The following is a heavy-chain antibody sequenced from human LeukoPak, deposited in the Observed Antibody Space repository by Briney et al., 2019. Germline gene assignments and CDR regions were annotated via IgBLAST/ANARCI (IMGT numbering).Heavy chain of an antibody. D-gene: IGHD3-22*01. CDR3: AKEGSYYDSSALNWFDP. V-gene: IGHV3-30-3*01. CDR2: ISYDGSNK. Sequence: GGSLRLSCAASGFTFSSYAIHWVRQAPGKGLEWVAVISYDGSNKYYADSVKGRFTISRDNPKNTLYLQMNSLRAEDTAVYYCAKEGSYYDSSALNWFDPWGQGTLVTVSS. J-gene: IGHJ5*02. CDR1: GFTFSSYA.